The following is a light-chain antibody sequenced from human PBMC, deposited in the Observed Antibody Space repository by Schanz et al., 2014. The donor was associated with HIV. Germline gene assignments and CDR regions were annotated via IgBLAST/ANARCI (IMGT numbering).Light chain of an antibody. J-gene: IGLJ2*01. CDR3: SSYAGSTV. CDR1: SSDVGGYNY. Sequence: QSVLTQPPSASGSPGQSVTISCTGTSSDVGGYNYVSWYQQHPGKAPKLMIYEVSERPSGVPDRFSGSKSGNTASLTVSGLQAEDEADYYCSSYAGSTVFGGGTKLTVL. CDR2: EVS. V-gene: IGLV2-8*01.